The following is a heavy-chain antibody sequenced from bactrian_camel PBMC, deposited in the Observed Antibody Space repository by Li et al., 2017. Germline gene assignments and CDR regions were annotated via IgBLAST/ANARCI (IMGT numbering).Heavy chain of an antibody. CDR2: IHSLGDSI. J-gene: IGHJ4*01. D-gene: IGHD7*01. Sequence: VQLVESGGGLVQPGGSLRLSCAASGSTFSNYDMSWVRQAPGKGLEWVSRIHSLGDSIYYADSVKGRFTVSRDNAKNTLYLQMNGLKTENTAVYYCADSGGFVWWGQGTQVTVS. CDR1: GSTFSNYD. CDR3: ADSGGFVW. V-gene: IGHV3S40*01.